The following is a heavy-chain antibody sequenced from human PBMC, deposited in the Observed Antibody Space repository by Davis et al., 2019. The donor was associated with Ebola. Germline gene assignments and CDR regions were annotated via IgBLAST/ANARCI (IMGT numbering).Heavy chain of an antibody. CDR3: ARVHNGNFGI. V-gene: IGHV1-18*01. CDR2: ISVYSGNT. CDR1: GYTFSTYG. J-gene: IGHJ3*02. Sequence: AASVKVSCKASGYTFSTYGITWVRQAPGQGLEWMGWISVYSGNTKYAQGFRGRVTMTTDTSTNTAYMDLRSLKSDDTAVYYCARVHNGNFGIWGQGTKVTVSS. D-gene: IGHD1-26*01.